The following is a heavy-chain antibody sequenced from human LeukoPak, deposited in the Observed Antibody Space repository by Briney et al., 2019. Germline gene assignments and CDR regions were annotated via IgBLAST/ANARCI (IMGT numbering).Heavy chain of an antibody. D-gene: IGHD5-24*01. CDR1: GFTFDDYA. V-gene: IGHV3-9*03. J-gene: IGHJ4*02. CDR2: ISWNSGSI. Sequence: GRSLRLSCAASGFTFDDYAMHWVRHAPGKGLEWVSGISWNSGSIGYADSVKGRFTISRDNAKNSLFLQMNSLRAEDMALYYCARGMATGGRLDYWGQGTLVTVSS. CDR3: ARGMATGGRLDY.